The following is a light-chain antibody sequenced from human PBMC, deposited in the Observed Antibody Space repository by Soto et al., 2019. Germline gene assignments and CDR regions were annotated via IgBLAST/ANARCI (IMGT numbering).Light chain of an antibody. CDR2: GSS. Sequence: QPVLTQPPSVSGAPGQRVTISCTGSSSNIGAGYDVHWYQQLPGTAPKLLIYGSSNRPSGVPDRFSGSKSGTSASLAITGLQAEDEADYYCQSYASSLSGSVFGGGTKLTVL. CDR1: SSNIGAGYD. V-gene: IGLV1-40*01. J-gene: IGLJ2*01. CDR3: QSYASSLSGSV.